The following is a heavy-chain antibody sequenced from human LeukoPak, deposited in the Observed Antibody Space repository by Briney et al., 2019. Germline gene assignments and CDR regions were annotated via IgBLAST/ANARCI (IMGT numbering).Heavy chain of an antibody. CDR1: GFTFSSYA. CDR2: ISGSGGST. D-gene: IGHD2-2*01. CDR3: AKDYEDIVVVPAAQGAFDI. V-gene: IGHV3-23*01. Sequence: PGGSLRLSCAASGFTFSSYAMSWVRQAPGKGLEWVSAISGSGGSTYYADSVKGRFTISRDNSKNTLYLQMNSLRAEDTAVYYCAKDYEDIVVVPAAQGAFDIWGQGTVVTVSS. J-gene: IGHJ3*02.